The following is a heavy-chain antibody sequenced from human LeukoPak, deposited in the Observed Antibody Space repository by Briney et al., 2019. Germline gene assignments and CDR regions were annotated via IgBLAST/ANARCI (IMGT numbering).Heavy chain of an antibody. V-gene: IGHV4-59*08. J-gene: IGHJ4*02. CDR3: ARHEFASPFDS. CDR1: DGSIIGSY. CDR2: IFYTGDS. Sequence: SETLSLTCTVSDGSIIGSYWSWIRQPPGKGLEWIGYIFYTGDSNYNPSLKSRVAISLDTSKNQISLKLRSVTAADTAVYYCARHEFASPFDSWGQGTLVTVSS. D-gene: IGHD2-21*01.